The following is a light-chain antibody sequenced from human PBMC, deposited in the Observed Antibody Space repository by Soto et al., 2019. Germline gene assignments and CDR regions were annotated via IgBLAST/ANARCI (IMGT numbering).Light chain of an antibody. CDR3: QQSYNSPQT. J-gene: IGKJ1*01. V-gene: IGKV1-39*01. Sequence: DIQMTQSPSSLSASVGDRVTITCRASQSISNYLNWYQQKPGKAPNLLIYATSSLKRGVPSRFSGSGSGTDFTLTISSLQPEDFATYSCQQSYNSPQTFGQGTKVEIK. CDR1: QSISNY. CDR2: ATS.